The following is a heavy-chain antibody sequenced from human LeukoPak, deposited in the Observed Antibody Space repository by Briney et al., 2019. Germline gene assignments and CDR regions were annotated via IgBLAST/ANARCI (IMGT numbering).Heavy chain of an antibody. V-gene: IGHV6-1*01. D-gene: IGHD6-19*01. CDR3: ARDEAVAGYPGAFDI. CDR1: GDSVSSNSAA. Sequence: SQTLSLTCAISGDSVSSNSAAWNWIRQSPSRGLEWMERAYYRSKWYNDYAVSVKSRITINPDTSKNQFSLQLNSVTPEDTAVYYCARDEAVAGYPGAFDIWGQGTMVTVSS. CDR2: AYYRSKWYN. J-gene: IGHJ3*02.